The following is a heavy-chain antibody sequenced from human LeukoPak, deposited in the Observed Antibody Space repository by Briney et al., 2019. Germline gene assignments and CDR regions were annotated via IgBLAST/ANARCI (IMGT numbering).Heavy chain of an antibody. J-gene: IGHJ4*02. CDR2: VYYTGST. D-gene: IGHD3-3*01. CDR1: GASISGYY. V-gene: IGHV4-59*13. Sequence: SETLSLTCSVSGASISGYYWSWIRQTPGKGLEWIGYVYYTGSTNYNPSLQSRVSITVDTSKNQFALNLRSVTAADTAVYYCARYMRDSGTYDFDYWGRGTLVTVSS. CDR3: ARYMRDSGTYDFDY.